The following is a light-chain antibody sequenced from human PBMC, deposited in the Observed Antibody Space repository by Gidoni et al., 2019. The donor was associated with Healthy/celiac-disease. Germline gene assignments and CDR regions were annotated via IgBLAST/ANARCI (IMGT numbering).Light chain of an antibody. V-gene: IGKV1-33*01. J-gene: IGKJ5*01. Sequence: DIQMTQSPSSLSASVGDRVTITCQASQDISNYLNWYQQKPGKAPKLLIYDASNLEKGVPSRFSGSGSGTDFTFTISSLQPEDIATYYCQQYDNLITFXXXTRLEIK. CDR2: DAS. CDR1: QDISNY. CDR3: QQYDNLIT.